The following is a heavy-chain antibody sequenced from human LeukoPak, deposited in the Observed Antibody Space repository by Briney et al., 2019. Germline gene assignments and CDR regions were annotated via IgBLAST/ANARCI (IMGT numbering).Heavy chain of an antibody. CDR2: IYSGGST. CDR1: GFTVSSNY. CDR3: ARARWGSGYYYYYMDV. J-gene: IGHJ6*03. D-gene: IGHD7-27*01. V-gene: IGHV3-53*01. Sequence: GGSLRLSCAASGFTVSSNYMSWVCQAPGKGLEWVSVIYSGGSTYYADSVKGRFTVSRDNSKNTLYLQMNSLRAEDTAVYYCARARWGSGYYYYYMDVWGKGTTVIVSS.